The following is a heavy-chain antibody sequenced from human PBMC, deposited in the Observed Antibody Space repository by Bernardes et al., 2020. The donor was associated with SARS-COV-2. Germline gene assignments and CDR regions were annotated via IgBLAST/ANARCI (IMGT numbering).Heavy chain of an antibody. CDR3: ARANHYEYSSSWYFRDRGTTSGY. CDR1: GYTFTSYA. V-gene: IGHV1-3*01. J-gene: IGHJ4*02. CDR2: INAGNGNT. Sequence: ASVKVSCKASGYTFTSYAMHWVRQAPGQRLEWMGWINAGNGNTKYSQKFQGRVTITRDTSASTAYMELSSLRSEDTAVYYCARANHYEYSSSWYFRDRGTTSGYWGQGTLVTVSS. D-gene: IGHD6-13*01.